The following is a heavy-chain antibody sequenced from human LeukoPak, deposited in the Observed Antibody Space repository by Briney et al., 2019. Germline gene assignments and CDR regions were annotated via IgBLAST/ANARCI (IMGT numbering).Heavy chain of an antibody. CDR3: ARGDSDYVWGSYRLYYYYIDV. Sequence: GGSLRLSCAASGFTFSNYYMSWVRQAPGKGLEWVSYISSSGSTIYYADSVKGRFTISRDNAKNSQYLQMNSLRAEDTAVYYCARGDSDYVWGSYRLYYYYIDVWGKGTTVTVSS. CDR1: GFTFSNYY. CDR2: ISSSGSTI. D-gene: IGHD3-16*02. V-gene: IGHV3-11*04. J-gene: IGHJ6*03.